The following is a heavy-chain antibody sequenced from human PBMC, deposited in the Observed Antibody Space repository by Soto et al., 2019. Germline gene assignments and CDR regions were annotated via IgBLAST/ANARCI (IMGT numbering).Heavy chain of an antibody. CDR1: GFSLTTRPVG. Sequence: SGPTLVNPPQTLTLTCSFSGFSLTTRPVGVGWIRQSPGKALEWLAFAYWDDDNRYSPSLRTRLTVTKETSKNQVVLTMTNMDPVDTAPYYCAHSRHRGHWNGGYFDYWAQGTLVTVSS. CDR2: AYWDDDN. CDR3: AHSRHRGHWNGGYFDY. V-gene: IGHV2-5*02. J-gene: IGHJ4*02. D-gene: IGHD1-1*01.